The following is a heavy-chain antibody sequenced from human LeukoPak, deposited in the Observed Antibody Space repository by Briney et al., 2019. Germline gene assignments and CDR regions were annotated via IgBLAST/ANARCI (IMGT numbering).Heavy chain of an antibody. V-gene: IGHV3-11*01. CDR1: GFRFKDYY. Sequence: GGSLRLSCAASGFRFKDYYMDWFRQAPGKGLEWVSHIISTGRSIHYADSVKGRFTISRDNAKNSLYLQMNSLRAEDTAVYYCARDYFFGMDVWGQGTTVIVSS. CDR2: IISTGRSI. J-gene: IGHJ6*02. CDR3: ARDYFFGMDV.